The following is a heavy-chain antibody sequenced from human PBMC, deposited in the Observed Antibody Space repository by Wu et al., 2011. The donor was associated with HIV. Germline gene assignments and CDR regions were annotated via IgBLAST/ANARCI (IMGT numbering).Heavy chain of an antibody. D-gene: IGHD5-12*01. V-gene: IGHV1-2*02. CDR2: INPNSGDR. CDR1: GYTFTAYY. Sequence: QVQLVQSGAEVKKPGSSVKVSCKASGYTFTAYYMHWVRQAPGQGLEWMGWINPNSGDRNTAQKFQGRVTMTRDTSITTAYMDLSRLRSDDTAVYYCARDGDAWATDFWGQGTLVTVSS. CDR3: ARDGDAWATDF. J-gene: IGHJ4*02.